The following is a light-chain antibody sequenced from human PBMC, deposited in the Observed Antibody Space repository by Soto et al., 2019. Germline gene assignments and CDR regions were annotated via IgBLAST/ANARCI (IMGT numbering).Light chain of an antibody. V-gene: IGKV1-33*01. CDR3: QQYDTFLYT. J-gene: IGKJ2*01. CDR1: QDITNY. Sequence: DIQMTQSPSSLSASVGDRVTITCQASQDITNYLNWYQQKPGKAPKLLIYDASNLETGVPSRFSGHGSGTAFTFTISSLQPEDIATYYCQQYDTFLYTFGQGTKLELK. CDR2: DAS.